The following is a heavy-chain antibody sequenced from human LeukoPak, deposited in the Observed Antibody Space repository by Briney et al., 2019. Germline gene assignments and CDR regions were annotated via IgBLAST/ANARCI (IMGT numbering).Heavy chain of an antibody. CDR1: GGSISSYY. Sequence: NSSETLSLTCTVSGGSISSYYWSWIRQPPGKGLEWIGYIYYSGSTNYNPSLKSRVTISVDTSKNQFSLKLSSVTAADTAVYYCALYYYDSSGYYTNYYMDVWGKGTTVTISS. CDR2: IYYSGST. CDR3: ALYYYDSSGYYTNYYMDV. J-gene: IGHJ6*03. V-gene: IGHV4-59*08. D-gene: IGHD3-22*01.